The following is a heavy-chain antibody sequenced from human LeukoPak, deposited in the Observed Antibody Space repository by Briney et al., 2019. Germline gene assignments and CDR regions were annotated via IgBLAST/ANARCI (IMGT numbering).Heavy chain of an antibody. Sequence: GGSLRLSCAASGFTFSSYAMHWVRQAPGKGLEYVPAISSNGGSTYYANSVKGRFTISRDNSKNTLYLQMGSLRAEDMAVYYCARGYCSGGSCHTAEYFQHWGQGTLVTVSS. CDR1: GFTFSSYA. CDR2: ISSNGGST. V-gene: IGHV3-64*01. D-gene: IGHD2-15*01. CDR3: ARGYCSGGSCHTAEYFQH. J-gene: IGHJ1*01.